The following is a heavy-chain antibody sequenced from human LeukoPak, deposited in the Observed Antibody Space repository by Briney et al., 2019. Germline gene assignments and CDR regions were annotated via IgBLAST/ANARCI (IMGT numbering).Heavy chain of an antibody. Sequence: PGRSLRLSCAASGFTFDDYAMHWVRQAPGKGLEWVSGISWNSGSIGYADSVKGRFTISRDNAKNSLYLQMNSLRAEDTALYYCAKDIRDRSSGMDVWGQGTTVTVSS. CDR1: GFTFDDYA. D-gene: IGHD6-6*01. CDR3: AKDIRDRSSGMDV. CDR2: ISWNSGSI. J-gene: IGHJ6*02. V-gene: IGHV3-9*01.